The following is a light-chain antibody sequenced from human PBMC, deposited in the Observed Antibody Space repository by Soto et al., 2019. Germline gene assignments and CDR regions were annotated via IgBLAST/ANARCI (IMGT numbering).Light chain of an antibody. CDR2: DAS. Sequence: DIQMTQSPTTLSASVGDRVTITCRASQSIGRWLAWYQQKPGTAPKLLIYDASSLDSGVPSRFSGSGSGTEFTLTISSLQPDDFATYYCQQYTSYPTFGQGTQVEIK. V-gene: IGKV1-5*01. CDR3: QQYTSYPT. J-gene: IGKJ1*01. CDR1: QSIGRW.